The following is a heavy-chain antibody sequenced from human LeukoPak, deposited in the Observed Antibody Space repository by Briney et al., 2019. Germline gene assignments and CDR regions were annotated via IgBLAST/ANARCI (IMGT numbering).Heavy chain of an antibody. CDR3: AELGITMIGGV. J-gene: IGHJ6*04. CDR2: ISSSSSTI. D-gene: IGHD3-10*02. CDR1: GFTFSRYE. V-gene: IGHV3-48*03. Sequence: GGSLRLSCAASGFTFSRYEMNWVRQAPGKGLEWVSYISSSSSTIYYADSVKGRFTISRDNAKNSLYLQMNSLRAEDTAVYYCAELGITMIGGVWGKGTTVTISS.